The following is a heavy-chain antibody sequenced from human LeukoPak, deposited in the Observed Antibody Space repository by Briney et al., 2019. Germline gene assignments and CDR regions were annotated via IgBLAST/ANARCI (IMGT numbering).Heavy chain of an antibody. CDR2: IWYDGSNK. J-gene: IGHJ4*02. Sequence: PGRSLRLSCAASGFTFSSYGMHWVRQAPGKGLEWVAVIWYDGSNKYYADSVKGRFTISRDNSKNTLYLQMNSLRAEDTAVYYCARDAGTDYYDSSGYYSNSYYFDYWGQGTLVTVSS. D-gene: IGHD3-22*01. CDR1: GFTFSSYG. V-gene: IGHV3-33*01. CDR3: ARDAGTDYYDSSGYYSNSYYFDY.